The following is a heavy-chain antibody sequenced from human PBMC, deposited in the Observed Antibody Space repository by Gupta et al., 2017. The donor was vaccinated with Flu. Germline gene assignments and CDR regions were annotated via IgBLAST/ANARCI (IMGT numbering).Heavy chain of an antibody. V-gene: IGHV3-72*01. D-gene: IGHD3-22*01. J-gene: IGHJ4*02. CDR3: TRADHYDSRGFAPIIRY. CDR2: TRNKVNRYST. Sequence: RQAPGKGLEWVGRTRNKVNRYSTEYGPSVKGRFTISRDDSKDSLYLQMNSLKTEDTAVYYCTRADHYDSRGFAPIIRYWGQGTLVTGTS.